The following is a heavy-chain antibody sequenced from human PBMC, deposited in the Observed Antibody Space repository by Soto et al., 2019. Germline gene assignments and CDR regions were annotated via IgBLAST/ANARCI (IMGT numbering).Heavy chain of an antibody. V-gene: IGHV4-59*01. CDR1: GGSIRSYS. J-gene: IGHJ5*02. CDR3: ARDRFTMIRGVIRKRWSDP. CDR2: ISDTGNT. D-gene: IGHD3-10*01. Sequence: PSETLSLTCTVSGGSIRSYSWSWIRQPPGKGLEWIGYISDTGNTYYNPSLKSRLTISADPSKNQFSLKLTSVTAADTAVYYCARDRFTMIRGVIRKRWSDPWGQGILVTVSS.